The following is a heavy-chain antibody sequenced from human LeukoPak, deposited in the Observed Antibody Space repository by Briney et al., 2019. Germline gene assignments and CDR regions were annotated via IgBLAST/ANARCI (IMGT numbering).Heavy chain of an antibody. Sequence: GGSLRLSCAPSGFTFSSYGMHWVRQAPAKGLEWVAGISYEGSNKYYADSVKGRCTISRDNSKNTLYLQMNSLRAEDTAVYYCARDPYSGKYGAYYYYYMDVWGKGNTVTISS. D-gene: IGHD1-26*01. V-gene: IGHV3-30*03. CDR2: ISYEGSNK. CDR1: GFTFSSYG. CDR3: ARDPYSGKYGAYYYYYMDV. J-gene: IGHJ6*03.